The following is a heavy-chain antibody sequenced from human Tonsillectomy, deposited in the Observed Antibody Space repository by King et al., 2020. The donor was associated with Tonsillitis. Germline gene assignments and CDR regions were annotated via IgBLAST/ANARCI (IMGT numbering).Heavy chain of an antibody. CDR3: PKEQNKSSVCIFQH. D-gene: IGHD2-15*01. Sequence: VQLVESGGVVVQPGGSLRLSCAASGFTFDDYTMNWVRQTQGKGLEWVSLISWDGGSTYYDDSVKGRFTISRDNSKKSLYLQMNSLRTEDSALYYCPKEQNKSSVCIFQHWGQGTLVTVSS. CDR2: ISWDGGST. V-gene: IGHV3-43*01. CDR1: GFTFDDYT. J-gene: IGHJ1*01.